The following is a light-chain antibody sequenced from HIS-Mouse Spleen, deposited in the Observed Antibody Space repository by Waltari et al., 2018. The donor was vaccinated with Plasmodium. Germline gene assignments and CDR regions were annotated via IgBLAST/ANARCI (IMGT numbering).Light chain of an antibody. J-gene: IGKJ2*01. CDR2: AAS. Sequence: DIQLTQSQSFLSASVGHRFTITCRASQGISSYLAWYQQKPGKAPKHLIYAASTLQSGVPSRFSGSGSGTEFTLTISSLQPEDFATYYCQQLNSYPYTFGQGTKLEIK. CDR1: QGISSY. V-gene: IGKV1-9*01. CDR3: QQLNSYPYT.